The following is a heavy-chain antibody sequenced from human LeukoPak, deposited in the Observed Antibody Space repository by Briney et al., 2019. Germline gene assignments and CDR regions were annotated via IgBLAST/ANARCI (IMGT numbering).Heavy chain of an antibody. CDR2: INPNSGGT. Sequence: ASVKVSCKASGYTFTGYYMHWVRQAPGQGLEWMGWINPNSGGTNYAQKFQGRVTMTRDTSISTAYMEPSRLRSDDTAVYYCATYCSSTSCYIDYWGQGTLVTVSS. CDR3: ATYCSSTSCYIDY. D-gene: IGHD2-2*02. V-gene: IGHV1-2*02. CDR1: GYTFTGYY. J-gene: IGHJ4*02.